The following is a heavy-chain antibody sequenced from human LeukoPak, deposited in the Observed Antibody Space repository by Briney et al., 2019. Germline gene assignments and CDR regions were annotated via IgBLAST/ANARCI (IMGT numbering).Heavy chain of an antibody. Sequence: SVKVSCKASGYTFTGYYMHWVRQAPGQGLEWMGRIIPIFGTANYAQKFQGRVTITADESTSTAYMELSSLRSEDTAVYYCARAKWELPTSHYYFDYWGQGTLVTVSS. CDR3: ARAKWELPTSHYYFDY. D-gene: IGHD1-26*01. V-gene: IGHV1-69*13. CDR2: IIPIFGTA. J-gene: IGHJ4*02. CDR1: GYTFTGYY.